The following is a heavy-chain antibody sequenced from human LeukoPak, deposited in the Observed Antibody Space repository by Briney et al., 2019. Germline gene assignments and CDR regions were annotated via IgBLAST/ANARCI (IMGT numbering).Heavy chain of an antibody. J-gene: IGHJ4*02. V-gene: IGHV1-8*01. CDR3: ARSKRIQLWRWGDY. D-gene: IGHD5-18*01. Sequence: GASVKVSCKASRYTFTSYDINWVRQATGQGLEWMGWMNPNSGNTGYAQKFQGRVTMTRNTSISTAYMELSSLRSEDTAVYYCARSKRIQLWRWGDYWGQGTLVTVSS. CDR1: RYTFTSYD. CDR2: MNPNSGNT.